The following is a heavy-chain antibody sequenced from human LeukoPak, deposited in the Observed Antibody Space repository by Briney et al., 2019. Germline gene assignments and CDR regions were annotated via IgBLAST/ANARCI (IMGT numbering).Heavy chain of an antibody. D-gene: IGHD6-13*01. V-gene: IGHV3-7*01. J-gene: IGHJ4*02. CDR2: IKQDGREK. Sequence: GGSLRLSCAASGFTFSSYWMSWVRQAPGKGLEWVANIKQDGREKYYVDSVKGRFTISRDNAKNSLYLQMNSLRAEDTAVYYCAREDGEGSSSWDYWGQGTLVTVSS. CDR3: AREDGEGSSSWDY. CDR1: GFTFSSYW.